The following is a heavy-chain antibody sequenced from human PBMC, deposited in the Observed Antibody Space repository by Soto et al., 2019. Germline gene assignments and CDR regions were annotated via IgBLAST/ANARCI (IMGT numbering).Heavy chain of an antibody. CDR2: IIPIFGTA. CDR1: GGTFSSYS. CDR3: ARVVVVATTVYYGMEV. D-gene: IGHD2-15*01. J-gene: IGHJ6*02. V-gene: IGHV1-69*12. Sequence: QVQLVQSGAEVKKPGSSVKVSCKASGGTFSSYSINWVRQAPGQGLEWMGGIIPIFGTANYAQKFQGRVTITADESTSTAYMELSSLRSEDTAEYYSARVVVVATTVYYGMEVRGQGTTVTVSS.